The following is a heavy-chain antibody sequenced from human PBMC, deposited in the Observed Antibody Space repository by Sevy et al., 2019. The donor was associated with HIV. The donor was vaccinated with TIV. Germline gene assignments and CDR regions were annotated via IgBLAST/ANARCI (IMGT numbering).Heavy chain of an antibody. Sequence: GGSLRLSCTASGFVFSSYAMHWVRQAPGKGLEWVAFIAYDGSNKNYAESLKGRFTLSRDNSKNTLYLQMNSMGAEDTAVYYCARPRFLGWLSSAAFDIWGQGTMVTVSS. V-gene: IGHV3-30*04. CDR2: IAYDGSNK. J-gene: IGHJ3*02. D-gene: IGHD3-3*01. CDR1: GFVFSSYA. CDR3: ARPRFLGWLSSAAFDI.